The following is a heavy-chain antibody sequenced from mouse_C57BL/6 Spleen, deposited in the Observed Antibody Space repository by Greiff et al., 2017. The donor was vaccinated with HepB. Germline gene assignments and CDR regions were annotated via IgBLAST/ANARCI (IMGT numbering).Heavy chain of an antibody. J-gene: IGHJ1*03. CDR2: IDPETGGT. D-gene: IGHD1-1*01. Sequence: VHLQQSGAELVRPGASVTLSCKASGYTFTDYEMHWVKQTPVHGLEWIGAIDPETGGTAYNQKFKGKAILTADKSSSTAYMELRSLTSEDSAVYYCTRPITTDWYFDVWGTGTTVTVSS. CDR1: GYTFTDYE. CDR3: TRPITTDWYFDV. V-gene: IGHV1-15*01.